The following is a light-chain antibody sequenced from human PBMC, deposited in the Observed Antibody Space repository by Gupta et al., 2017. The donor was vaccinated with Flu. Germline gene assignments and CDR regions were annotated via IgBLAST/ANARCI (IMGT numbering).Light chain of an antibody. CDR1: NVGSKS. CDR2: DDS. V-gene: IGLV3-21*02. Sequence: SSVLTQTPSVSVAPGQTARLTCGGNNVGSKSVHWYQQKPGQAPVCVVEDDSDRPSGIPGRVPCSDSGTRDTPTLTVVEAGDEDDDDCHVRASSSDHEVFGTGTKLNVL. J-gene: IGLJ1*01. CDR3: HVRASSSDHEV.